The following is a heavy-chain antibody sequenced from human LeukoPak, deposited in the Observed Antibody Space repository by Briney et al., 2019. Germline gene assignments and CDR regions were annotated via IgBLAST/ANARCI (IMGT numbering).Heavy chain of an antibody. CDR2: IYGDGST. V-gene: IGHV4-4*07. J-gene: IGHJ5*02. Sequence: SETLSLTCIVSGGSIGSYYWSCIRQPAGKGLEWIGRIYGDGSTDYSPSLKSRITMSVDTSKNQFSLKLRSVTAADTAVYYCARGGWFDPWGRGTLVTVSS. CDR3: ARGGWFDP. CDR1: GGSIGSYY.